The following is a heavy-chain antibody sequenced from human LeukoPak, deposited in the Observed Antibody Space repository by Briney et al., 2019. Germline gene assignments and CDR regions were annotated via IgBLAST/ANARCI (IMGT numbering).Heavy chain of an antibody. J-gene: IGHJ3*02. CDR1: GFTFSSYA. D-gene: IGHD1-26*01. CDR2: ISYDGSNK. CDR3: ARETIVGATSWAFDI. Sequence: EGSLRLSCAASGFTFSSYAMHWVRQAPGKGLEWVAVISYDGSNKYYADSVKGRFTISRDNSKNTLYLQMNSLRAEDTAVFYCARETIVGATSWAFDIWGQGTMVTVSS. V-gene: IGHV3-30-3*01.